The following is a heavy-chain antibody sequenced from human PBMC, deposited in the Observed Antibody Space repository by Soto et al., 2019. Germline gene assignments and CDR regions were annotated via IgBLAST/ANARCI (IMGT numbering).Heavy chain of an antibody. Sequence: ASETLSLTCTVSGGSVYSDGYYWGWIRQSPGKGLEWIGNIYYSGNTYYNPSLKSRVTISVDTSKNQFSLNLSSVTAADTAVYYCARHLLRDGYSYYFDYRGQGALVTVSS. V-gene: IGHV4-39*01. J-gene: IGHJ4*02. CDR3: ARHLLRDGYSYYFDY. CDR1: GGSVYSDGYY. CDR2: IYYSGNT. D-gene: IGHD5-18*01.